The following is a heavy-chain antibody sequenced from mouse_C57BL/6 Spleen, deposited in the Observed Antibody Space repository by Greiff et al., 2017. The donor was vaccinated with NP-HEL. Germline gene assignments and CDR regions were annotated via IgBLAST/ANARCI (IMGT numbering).Heavy chain of an antibody. Sequence: QVQLQQSGAELLKPGASVKLSCKATGYTFTGYWIEWVKQRPGHGLEWIGEILPGSGSTNYNEKFKGKATFTADTSSNTAYMQLSSLTTEDSAIYCCARGIDYYYGSTYYLDYWDQGTTLTVSS. CDR2: ILPGSGST. CDR3: ARGIDYYYGSTYYLDY. V-gene: IGHV1-9*01. CDR1: GYTFTGYW. J-gene: IGHJ2*01. D-gene: IGHD1-1*01.